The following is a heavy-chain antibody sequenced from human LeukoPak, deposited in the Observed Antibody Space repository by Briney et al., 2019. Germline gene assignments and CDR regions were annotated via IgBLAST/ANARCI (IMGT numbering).Heavy chain of an antibody. CDR2: IKQDGSEK. D-gene: IGHD3-3*01. CDR1: GFTFSSYA. V-gene: IGHV3-7*01. J-gene: IGHJ4*02. CDR3: ARQYYDFWSGYYDLLHFDY. Sequence: GGSLRLSCAASGFTFSSYAMSWVRQAPGKGLEWVANIKQDGSEKYYVDSVKGRFTISRDNAKNSLYLQMNSLRAEDTAVYYCARQYYDFWSGYYDLLHFDYWGQGTLVTVSS.